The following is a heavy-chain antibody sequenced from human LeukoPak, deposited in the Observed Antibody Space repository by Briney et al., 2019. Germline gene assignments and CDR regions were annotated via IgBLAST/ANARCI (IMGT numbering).Heavy chain of an antibody. Sequence: SETLSLTCTVSGGSISSSSYYWGWIRQPPGKGLEWIGSIYYSGSTYYNPSLKSRVTISVDTSKNQFSLKLSSVTAADTAVYYCARDASDAVDHWGQGTLVTVSS. CDR3: ARDASDAVDH. CDR2: IYYSGST. J-gene: IGHJ4*02. D-gene: IGHD6-6*01. CDR1: GGSISSSSYY. V-gene: IGHV4-39*07.